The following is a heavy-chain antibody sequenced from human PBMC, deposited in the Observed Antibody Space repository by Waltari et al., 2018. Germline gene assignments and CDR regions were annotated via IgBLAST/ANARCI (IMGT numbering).Heavy chain of an antibody. CDR2: INPSGST. CDR1: GGTFSNNY. J-gene: IGHJ6*03. CDR3: ARRGHSSYYYYYMDV. D-gene: IGHD5-18*01. V-gene: IGHV4-34*01. Sequence: QVQLQQWGAGLSKPSETLSLTCAAYGGTFSNNYWSWILQTPGKGLEWIGEINPSGSTNYNPSLKSRVTISGDASKNQFSLELSSVSAADTAVYYCARRGHSSYYYYYMDVWGKGTTVTVSS.